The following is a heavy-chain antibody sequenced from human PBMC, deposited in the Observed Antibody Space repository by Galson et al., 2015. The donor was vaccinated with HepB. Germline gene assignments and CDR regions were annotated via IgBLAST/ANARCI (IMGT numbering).Heavy chain of an antibody. D-gene: IGHD1-26*01. CDR1: GGSISSFF. J-gene: IGHJ6*02. V-gene: IGHV4-59*12. CDR3: ARSNSGSYPPLYYYSDMDV. CDR2: IYYSGST. Sequence: GPGLVKPSETLSLTCTVSGGSISSFFWSWVRQPPGKGLEWIGNIYYSGSTNYNPSLKSRVTISVDKSKNQFSLKLSSVTAADTAVYYCARSNSGSYPPLYYYSDMDVWGQGTPVNVS.